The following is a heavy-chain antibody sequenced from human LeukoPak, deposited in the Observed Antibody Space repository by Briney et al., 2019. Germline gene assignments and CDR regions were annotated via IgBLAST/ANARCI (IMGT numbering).Heavy chain of an antibody. D-gene: IGHD3-22*01. CDR3: ARDNDSSGYTFDY. J-gene: IGHJ4*02. CDR2: ISYDGSNK. Sequence: GGSLRLSCAAYGFNFSSYAMHWVRQAPGKGLEWVAVISYDGSNKYYADSVKGRFTISREDSKNTLYLQMNSLRTADTAVYYCARDNDSSGYTFDYWGQGTLVTVSS. CDR1: GFNFSSYA. V-gene: IGHV3-30*04.